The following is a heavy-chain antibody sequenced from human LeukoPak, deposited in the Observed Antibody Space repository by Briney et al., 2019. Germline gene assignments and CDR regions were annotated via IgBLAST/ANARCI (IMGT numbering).Heavy chain of an antibody. D-gene: IGHD2-21*01. CDR3: ARDLTYRYFDL. J-gene: IGHJ2*01. CDR2: ISGSSGDI. CDR1: GFTFTSYS. Sequence: PGGSLRLSCAASGFTFTSYSMNWVRQAPGKGLEWVSSISGSSGDIYYADSVNGRFTISRDNAKNSVSLQMKSLRAEDTAVYYCARDLTYRYFDLWGRGTLVTVSS. V-gene: IGHV3-21*01.